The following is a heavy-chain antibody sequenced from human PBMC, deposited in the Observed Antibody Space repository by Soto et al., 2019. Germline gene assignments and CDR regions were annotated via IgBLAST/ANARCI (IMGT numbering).Heavy chain of an antibody. D-gene: IGHD2-21*02. V-gene: IGHV3-7*01. CDR2: IKQDGSEK. J-gene: IGHJ3*02. Sequence: GGSLRLSCAASGFTFSSYWMSWVRQAPGKGLEWVANIKQDGSEKYYVDSVKGRFTISRDNAKNSLYLQMNSLRAEDTAVYYCAREVVTAIADAFDIWGQGTMVTVSS. CDR1: GFTFSSYW. CDR3: AREVVTAIADAFDI.